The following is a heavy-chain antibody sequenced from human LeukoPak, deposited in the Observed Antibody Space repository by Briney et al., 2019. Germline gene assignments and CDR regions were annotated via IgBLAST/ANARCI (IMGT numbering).Heavy chain of an antibody. Sequence: ASVKVSCKASGYTFTGYYMHWVRQAPGQGLEWMGWINPNSGGTNYAQKFQGRVTITADKSTSTAYMELSSLRSEDTAVYYCARDRGNSYGHIYDYWGQGTLVTVSS. CDR1: GYTFTGYY. J-gene: IGHJ4*02. D-gene: IGHD5-18*01. CDR2: INPNSGGT. V-gene: IGHV1-2*02. CDR3: ARDRGNSYGHIYDY.